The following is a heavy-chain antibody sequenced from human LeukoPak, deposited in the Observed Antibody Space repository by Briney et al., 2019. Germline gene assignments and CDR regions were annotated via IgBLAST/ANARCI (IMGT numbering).Heavy chain of an antibody. CDR2: ISGSGGST. V-gene: IGHV3-23*01. CDR3: AKGVGYCSGGSCQQFDY. J-gene: IGHJ4*02. CDR1: GFTFSSHG. Sequence: GGSLRLSCAASGFTFSSHGMNWVRQAPGKGLKWVSAISGSGGSTYYADSVKGRITISRDNSKNTLYLQMNSLRAEDTAVYYCAKGVGYCSGGSCQQFDYWGQGTLVTVSS. D-gene: IGHD2-15*01.